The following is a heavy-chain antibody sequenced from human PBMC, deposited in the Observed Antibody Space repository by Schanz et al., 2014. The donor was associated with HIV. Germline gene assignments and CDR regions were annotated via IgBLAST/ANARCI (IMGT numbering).Heavy chain of an antibody. CDR1: GGTFSSYA. Sequence: QVQLVQSGAEVKKPGSSVKVSCKASGGTFSSYAISWVRQAPGQGLEWMGGINPNSGGTNYAQKFQGRVTMTRDTSISTAYMELSRLRSDDTAVYYCASDLSVYSSSSSVWGQGTTVTVSS. CDR2: INPNSGGT. D-gene: IGHD6-13*01. V-gene: IGHV1-2*02. CDR3: ASDLSVYSSSSSV. J-gene: IGHJ6*02.